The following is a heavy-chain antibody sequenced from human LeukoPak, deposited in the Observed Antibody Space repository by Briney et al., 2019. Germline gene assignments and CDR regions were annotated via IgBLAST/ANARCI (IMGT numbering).Heavy chain of an antibody. V-gene: IGHV3-7*01. D-gene: IGHD3-10*01. CDR1: GLTFSSYW. CDR3: ATLHVDCYGSGSYDDAFDI. CDR2: IKQDGSEK. J-gene: IGHJ3*02. Sequence: SGGSLRLSCAASGLTFSSYWMSWVRQAPGKGLEWVANIKQDGSEKYYVDSVKGRFTISRDNAKNSLYLQMNSLRAEDTAVYYCATLHVDCYGSGSYDDAFDIWGQGTMVTVSS.